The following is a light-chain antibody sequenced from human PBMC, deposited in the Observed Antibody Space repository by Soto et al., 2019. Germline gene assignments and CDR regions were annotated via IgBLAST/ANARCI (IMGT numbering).Light chain of an antibody. V-gene: IGLV2-11*01. CDR3: CSDAGSYV. Sequence: QSALTQPRSVSGSPGQSVTISCTGTSSDVGGYNYVSWYQQHPGKAPKLMIYDVSKRPSGVPDRFSGSKSGNTASLTISGLQAEDEADYYCCSDAGSYVFGTGT. CDR1: SSDVGGYNY. J-gene: IGLJ1*01. CDR2: DVS.